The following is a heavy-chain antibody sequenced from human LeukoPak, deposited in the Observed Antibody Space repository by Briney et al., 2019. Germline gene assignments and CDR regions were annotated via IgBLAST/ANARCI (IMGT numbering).Heavy chain of an antibody. CDR1: GYTFTDYY. D-gene: IGHD4-11*01. CDR2: INPKSGGT. J-gene: IGHJ4*02. V-gene: IGHV1-2*02. CDR3: ARGATYSNCPDS. Sequence: ASVKVSCKASGYTFTDYYIHWVRQAPGQGLEWMGWINPKSGGTNYAQKFQGRVTVTRDTAISTAYMELSRLTSDDTAMYYCARGATYSNCPDSWGQGTLVTVSS.